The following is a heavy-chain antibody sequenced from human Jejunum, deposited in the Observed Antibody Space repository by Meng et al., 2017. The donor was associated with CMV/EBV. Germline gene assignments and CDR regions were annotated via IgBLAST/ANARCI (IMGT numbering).Heavy chain of an antibody. D-gene: IGHD2-2*01. J-gene: IGHJ5*02. CDR3: ARVRIVCSSTSCYPNWFDP. V-gene: IGHV3-23*01. Sequence: FNFNSYAMSWVRQAPGKGLEWVSTISGSGVTYHADSVKGRFTISRDNSKNTVYLEMNSLRAEDTAVYYCARVRIVCSSTSCYPNWFDPWGQGALVTVSS. CDR2: ISGSGVT. CDR1: FNFNSYA.